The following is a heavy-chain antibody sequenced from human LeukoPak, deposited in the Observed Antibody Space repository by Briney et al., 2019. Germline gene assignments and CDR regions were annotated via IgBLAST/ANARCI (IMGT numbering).Heavy chain of an antibody. CDR2: IVVGSGNT. Sequence: GASVKVSCKASGFTSTSSAMQWVRQARGQRLEWIGWIVVGSGNTNYAQKFQERVTITRDMSTSTAYMELSSLRSEDTAVYYCAAEFSSGCGYWGQGTLVTVSS. CDR3: AAEFSSGCGY. CDR1: GFTSTSSA. D-gene: IGHD6-19*01. V-gene: IGHV1-58*02. J-gene: IGHJ4*02.